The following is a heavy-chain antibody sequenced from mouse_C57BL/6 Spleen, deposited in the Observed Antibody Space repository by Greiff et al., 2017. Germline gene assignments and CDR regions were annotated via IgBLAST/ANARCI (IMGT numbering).Heavy chain of an antibody. V-gene: IGHV2-2*01. CDR3: ARNEGPGYFDV. Sequence: VKLMESGPGLVQPSQSLSITCTVSGFSLTSYGVHWVRQSPGKGLEWLGVIWSGGSTDYNAAFISRLSISKDNSKGQVFFKMNSLQADDTAIYYCARNEGPGYFDVWGTGTTVTVSS. CDR1: GFSLTSYG. CDR2: IWSGGST. J-gene: IGHJ1*03. D-gene: IGHD3-3*01.